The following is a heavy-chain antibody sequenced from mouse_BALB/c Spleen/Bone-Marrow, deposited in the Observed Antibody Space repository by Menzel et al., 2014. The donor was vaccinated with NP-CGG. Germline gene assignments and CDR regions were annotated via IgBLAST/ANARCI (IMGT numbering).Heavy chain of an antibody. CDR2: IDPANGNT. J-gene: IGHJ4*01. CDR1: GFNIKDTY. D-gene: IGHD1-1*01. V-gene: IGHV14-3*02. CDR3: ALLLRYYAMDY. Sequence: VQLKESGAELVKPGALVKLSCTASGFNIKDTYMHWVKQRPEQGLEWIGRIDPANGNTKYDPKFQGKATITADTSSNTAYLQLSSLTSEDTAVYYCALLLRYYAMDYWGQGTSVTVSS.